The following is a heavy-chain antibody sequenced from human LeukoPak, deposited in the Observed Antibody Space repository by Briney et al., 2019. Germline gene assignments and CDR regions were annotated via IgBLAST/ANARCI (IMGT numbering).Heavy chain of an antibody. CDR2: ISGSGGST. D-gene: IGHD5-24*01. CDR3: AKDDRWLQYND. CDR1: GFTFSSYG. V-gene: IGHV3-23*01. Sequence: PGGTLRLSCAASGFTFSSYGMSWVRQAPGKGLEWVSAISGSGGSTYYADSVKGRFTISRDNSKNTLYLQMNSLRAEDTAIYYCAKDDRWLQYNDWGQGTLVTVSS. J-gene: IGHJ4*02.